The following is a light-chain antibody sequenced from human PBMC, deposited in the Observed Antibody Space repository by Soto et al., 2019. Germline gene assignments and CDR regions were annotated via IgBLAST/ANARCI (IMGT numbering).Light chain of an antibody. V-gene: IGKV3-20*01. Sequence: EIGLTKSPGTLSLSPGERATLSCSVIQSGSSSSLDRYQKKPGQAPRLLIYGASSRATGIPDRFSGSASGTDCTLTISRMEPESFAMYDYQQYGSSTLWTVGQGTKVEIK. CDR1: QSGSSSS. CDR2: GAS. CDR3: QQYGSSTLWT. J-gene: IGKJ1*01.